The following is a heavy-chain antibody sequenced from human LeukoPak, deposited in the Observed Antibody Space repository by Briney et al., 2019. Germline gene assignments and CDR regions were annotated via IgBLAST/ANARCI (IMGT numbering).Heavy chain of an antibody. J-gene: IGHJ2*01. CDR1: GHTFTGYY. CDR3: VREGLAVTAPRYFDL. V-gene: IGHV1-2*04. D-gene: IGHD6-19*01. CDR2: INPNSGGT. Sequence: ASVKVSCKPSGHTFTGYYIHWVRQAPGQRLEWVGWINPNSGGTNYAQKFQGWVTMTRDASISAVYLELSRLKSNDTAIFYCVREGLAVTAPRYFDLWGRGTLVTVSS.